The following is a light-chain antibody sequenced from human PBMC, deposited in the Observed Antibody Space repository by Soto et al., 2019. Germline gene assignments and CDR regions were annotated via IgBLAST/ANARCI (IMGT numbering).Light chain of an antibody. CDR1: SSNIGAGYD. J-gene: IGLJ1*01. Sequence: QSVLTQPPSVSGAPGQRVTISCTGSSSNIGAGYDVHWYQQLPGTAPKLLNYGNSNRPSGVPDRFSGSKSGTSASLAITGLQAEDEADYYCQSYDNRLSDYFFGQSYESSLSVYVFGTGTKLTVL. CDR2: GNS. V-gene: IGLV1-40*01. CDR3: QSYDNRLSDYFFGQSYESSLSVYV.